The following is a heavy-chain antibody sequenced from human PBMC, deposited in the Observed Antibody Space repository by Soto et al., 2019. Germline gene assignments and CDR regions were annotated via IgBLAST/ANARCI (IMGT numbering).Heavy chain of an antibody. D-gene: IGHD1-26*01. J-gene: IGHJ5*02. CDR1: GGSITSSSYY. CDR3: ATQEVGGSYVYTFDP. Sequence: QLHLRESGPGLVKPSETLSLTCTVSGGSITSSSYYWGWIRQPPGKGLEWIGSIYYSGRTYYNPSHKSRVTISVDKSKNQFSLKLSSVTAADTAVYYCATQEVGGSYVYTFDPWGQGTLVTVSS. CDR2: IYYSGRT. V-gene: IGHV4-39*01.